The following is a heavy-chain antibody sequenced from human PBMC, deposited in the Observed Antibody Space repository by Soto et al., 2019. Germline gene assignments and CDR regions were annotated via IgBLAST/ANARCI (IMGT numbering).Heavy chain of an antibody. V-gene: IGHV3-21*01. CDR3: ARSVEGHFDY. D-gene: IGHD6-19*01. J-gene: IGHJ4*02. Sequence: PGGSLRLSCAASGFTFSTYSMNWIRQAPGKGLEWVSDITTSSTYRVYADSVKGRFTISRDNAKNSVYLQMNSLRDEDTAVYYCARSVEGHFDYWGQGTVVTVSS. CDR1: GFTFSTYS. CDR2: ITTSSTYR.